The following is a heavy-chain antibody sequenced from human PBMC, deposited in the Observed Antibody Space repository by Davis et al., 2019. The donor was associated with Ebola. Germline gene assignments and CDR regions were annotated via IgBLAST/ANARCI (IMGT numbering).Heavy chain of an antibody. V-gene: IGHV1-18*04. Sequence: AASVKVSCKASGYTFTSYGITWVRQAPGQGLEWMGWINPHNGNTNYAQNVQGRVTMTTDTSTSTAYMEVGILRSDDTAVYYCARDRVVDAFDIWGQGTMVTVSS. CDR2: INPHNGNT. CDR3: ARDRVVDAFDI. CDR1: GYTFTSYG. J-gene: IGHJ3*02. D-gene: IGHD3-3*01.